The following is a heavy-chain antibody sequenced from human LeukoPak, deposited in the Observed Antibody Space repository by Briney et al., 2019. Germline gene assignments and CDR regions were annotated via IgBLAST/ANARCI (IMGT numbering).Heavy chain of an antibody. Sequence: ASVKVSCKASGYTFTSYDINWVRQATGQGLERMGWMNPNSGNTGYAQKFQGRVTMTRNTSISTAYMELSSLRSEDTAVYYCANSEGDMTAFDYWGQGTLVTVSS. D-gene: IGHD1-26*01. V-gene: IGHV1-8*01. CDR1: GYTFTSYD. CDR2: MNPNSGNT. J-gene: IGHJ4*02. CDR3: ANSEGDMTAFDY.